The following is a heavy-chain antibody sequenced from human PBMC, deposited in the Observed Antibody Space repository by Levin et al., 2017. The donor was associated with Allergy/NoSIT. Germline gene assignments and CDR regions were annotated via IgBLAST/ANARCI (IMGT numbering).Heavy chain of an antibody. J-gene: IGHJ1*01. CDR2: INPNSGGT. V-gene: IGHV1-2*02. D-gene: IGHD6-13*01. CDR3: ALLWYSSSWYISGAEYFQH. Sequence: ASVKVSCKASGYTFTGYYMHWVRQAPGQGLEWMGWINPNSGGTNYAQKFQGRVTMTRDTSISTAYMELSRLRSDDTAVYYCALLWYSSSWYISGAEYFQHWGQGTLVTVSS. CDR1: GYTFTGYY.